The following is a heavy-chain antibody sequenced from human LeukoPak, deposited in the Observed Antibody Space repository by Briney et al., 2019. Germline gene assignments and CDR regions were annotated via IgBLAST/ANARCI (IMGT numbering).Heavy chain of an antibody. Sequence: TGGSLRLSCAASGFSFSSYGMSWVRQAPGKGLEWVSAISGSGDSTYYADSVKGRFTISRDNAKNSLYLQMNSLRAEDTAVYYCARDPEGFGELLLHFDYWGQGTLVTVSS. D-gene: IGHD3-10*01. CDR1: GFSFSSYG. J-gene: IGHJ4*02. CDR2: ISGSGDST. V-gene: IGHV3-23*01. CDR3: ARDPEGFGELLLHFDY.